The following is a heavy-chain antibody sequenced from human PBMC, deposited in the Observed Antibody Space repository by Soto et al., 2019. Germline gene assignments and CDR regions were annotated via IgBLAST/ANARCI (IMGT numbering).Heavy chain of an antibody. CDR3: ARQGDCSSTSCYFYTTNWFDP. CDR2: IYPGDSDT. Sequence: GESLKISCKGSGYSFTSYWIGWVRQMPGKGLEWMGIIYPGDSDTRYSPSFQGQVTISADKSISTAYLQWSSLKASDTAMYYCARQGDCSSTSCYFYTTNWFDPWGQGTLVTVSS. D-gene: IGHD2-2*01. J-gene: IGHJ5*02. V-gene: IGHV5-51*01. CDR1: GYSFTSYW.